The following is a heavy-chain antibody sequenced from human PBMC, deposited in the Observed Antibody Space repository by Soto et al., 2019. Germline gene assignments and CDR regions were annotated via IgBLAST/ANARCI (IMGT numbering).Heavy chain of an antibody. J-gene: IGHJ5*02. Sequence: ASVKVSCKASGYNFIGYYIRWVRQAPGQGLEWMGWINPNGGDTTXXXXFQGRVTMTRDTSINTAYLELNRLKSDDTXXXXXXXXDCRRXXXXNNLFDPXXXGTLVTXSX. CDR3: XXXDCRRXXXXNNLFDP. CDR1: GYNFIGYY. D-gene: IGHD1-1*01. CDR2: INPNGGDT. V-gene: IGHV1-2*02.